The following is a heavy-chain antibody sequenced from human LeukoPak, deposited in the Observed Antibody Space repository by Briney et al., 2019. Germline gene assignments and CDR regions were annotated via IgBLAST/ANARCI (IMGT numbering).Heavy chain of an antibody. D-gene: IGHD4-11*01. V-gene: IGHV1-8*03. J-gene: IGHJ6*03. CDR3: AREYSIYFGFYYYYMVV. CDR2: MNPNSGNT. CDR1: GYTFTSYD. Sequence: GASVKVSCKASGYTFTSYDINWVRHATGQGLEWMGCMNPNSGNTGYAQKFQGRVTITRNTSISTAYMELSSLRSEDTAVYDCAREYSIYFGFYYYYMVVWGKGTTVTVSS.